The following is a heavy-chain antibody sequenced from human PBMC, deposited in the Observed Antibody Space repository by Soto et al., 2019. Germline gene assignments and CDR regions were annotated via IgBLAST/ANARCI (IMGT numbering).Heavy chain of an antibody. CDR3: AQGLMGANYYYGVDL. CDR1: ESIFSRDA. V-gene: IGHV1-69*13. CDR2: VIPISATA. D-gene: IGHD3-16*01. Sequence: ASFKVCGGAAESIFSRDAISWMRQAPCQVLEWLGGVIPISATADYAQKFQGRVTITADQATSTASMELSSLRSEDTGVYYFAQGLMGANYYYGVDLWGKETKVTVS. J-gene: IGHJ6*04.